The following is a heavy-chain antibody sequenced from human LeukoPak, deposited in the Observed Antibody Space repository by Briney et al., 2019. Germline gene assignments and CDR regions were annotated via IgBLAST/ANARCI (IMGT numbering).Heavy chain of an antibody. CDR3: ARCKDYYVSGSYYKTFDY. J-gene: IGHJ4*02. CDR1: GDSISSSRYY. V-gene: IGHV4-39*07. CDR2: NPYSGCT. Sequence: SETLSHTCTVSGDSISSSRYYWRWIRQPPGKGLEWNGRNPYSGCTYYNPSLKSRVTISVDTSKNQFSLKLSSVTAADTAVYYCARCKDYYVSGSYYKTFDYGGQGTLVTVSS. D-gene: IGHD3-10*01.